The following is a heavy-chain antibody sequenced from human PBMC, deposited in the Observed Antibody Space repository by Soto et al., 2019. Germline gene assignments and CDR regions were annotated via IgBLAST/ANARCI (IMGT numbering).Heavy chain of an antibody. J-gene: IGHJ6*02. CDR3: ARGQLVWYGDFRPHHRDIAV. Sequence: SETLSLTCAFYGGSFDDFYWSWVRQSPGKGLEWVGEISHDGGTNYSPSLASRVSISVDTSKNQFSLHLRSVTAADTGLYYCARGQLVWYGDFRPHHRDIAVRRQG. V-gene: IGHV4-34*01. CDR1: GGSFDDFY. D-gene: IGHD3-10*01. CDR2: ISHDGGT.